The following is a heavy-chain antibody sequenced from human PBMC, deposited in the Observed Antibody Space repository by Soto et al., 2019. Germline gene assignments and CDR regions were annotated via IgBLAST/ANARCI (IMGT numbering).Heavy chain of an antibody. D-gene: IGHD5-18*01. V-gene: IGHV4-59*01. CDR2: IYYSGST. J-gene: IGHJ4*02. Sequence: SETLSLTCTVSGGSISSYCWSWIRQPPGKGLEWIGYIYYSGSTNYNPSLKSRVTISVDTSKNQFSLKLSSVTAADTAVYYCAREGGVGGDTAMVTLFDYWGQGTLVTVSS. CDR1: GGSISSYC. CDR3: AREGGVGGDTAMVTLFDY.